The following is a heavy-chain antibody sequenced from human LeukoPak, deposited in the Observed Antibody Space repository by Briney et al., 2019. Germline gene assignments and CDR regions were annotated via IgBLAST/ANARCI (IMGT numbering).Heavy chain of an antibody. D-gene: IGHD4-17*01. CDR1: GYTLTELS. Sequence: ASVKVSCKVSGYTLTELSMHWVRQAPGKGLEWMGGFDPEDGETIYAQKFQGRVTMTEDTSTDTAYMELNSLRSEDTAVYYCEPISYGDYIYWGQGTLVTVSS. J-gene: IGHJ4*02. CDR3: EPISYGDYIY. V-gene: IGHV1-24*01. CDR2: FDPEDGET.